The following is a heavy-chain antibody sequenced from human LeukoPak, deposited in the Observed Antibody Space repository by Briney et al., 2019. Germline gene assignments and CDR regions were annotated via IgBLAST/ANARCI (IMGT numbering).Heavy chain of an antibody. CDR1: GYTFTSYD. CDR3: ARRTLSGYCLEYDY. V-gene: IGHV1-18*01. D-gene: IGHD3-22*01. Sequence: ASVKVSCKASGYTFTSYDISWVRQAPGQGLEWMGWISAYNGNTNYAQKLQGRVTMTTDTSTSTAYMELRSLRSDDTAVYYCARRTLSGYCLEYDYWGQGTLVTVSS. CDR2: ISAYNGNT. J-gene: IGHJ4*02.